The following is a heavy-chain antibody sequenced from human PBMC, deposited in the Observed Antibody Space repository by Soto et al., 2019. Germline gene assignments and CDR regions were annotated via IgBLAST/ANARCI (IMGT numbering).Heavy chain of an antibody. CDR1: GGFIRSSGYT. J-gene: IGHJ6*03. Sequence: PSGTLSLTGTASGGFIRSSGYTWAWIRQPPGKGLEWIGSIYYSGSTYYNPSLKSRVTISVDTSKNQFSLKLSSVTAADTAVYYCARLGLGDYTNYYYYYYMDVWGKGTTVTVSS. V-gene: IGHV4-39*01. D-gene: IGHD4-17*01. CDR2: IYYSGST. CDR3: ARLGLGDYTNYYYYYYMDV.